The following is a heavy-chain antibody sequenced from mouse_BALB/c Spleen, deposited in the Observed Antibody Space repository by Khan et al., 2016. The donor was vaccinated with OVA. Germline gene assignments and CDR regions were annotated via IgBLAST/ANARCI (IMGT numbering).Heavy chain of an antibody. V-gene: IGHV1S81*02. CDR3: TRSGVAAFAY. J-gene: IGHJ3*01. CDR1: GYTFTSYY. CDR2: INPSNGGT. D-gene: IGHD1-1*02. Sequence: QVQLQQPGAELVKPGASVKLSCKASGYTFTSYYIYWVKQRPGQGLEWIGGINPSNGGTYFNEKFESKATLTVDKSSSTAFMQVSSLTSEDSAVYYCTRSGVAAFAYWGQGTLVTVSA.